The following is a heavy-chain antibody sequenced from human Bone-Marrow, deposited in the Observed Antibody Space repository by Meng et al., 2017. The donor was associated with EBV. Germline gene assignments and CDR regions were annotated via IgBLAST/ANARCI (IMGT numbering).Heavy chain of an antibody. CDR2: ISGSGGST. V-gene: IGHV3-23*04. CDR1: GFTFSSYA. D-gene: IGHD1-26*01. Sequence: VESGGGFVPPGGALMLSRAASGFTFSSYAMSWVRQAPGKWLEWVSAISGSGGSTYYADSVKGRFTISRDNSKNTLYLQMNSLRAEDTAVYYCAKEMVGATNYWGQGTLVTVSS. CDR3: AKEMVGATNY. J-gene: IGHJ4*02.